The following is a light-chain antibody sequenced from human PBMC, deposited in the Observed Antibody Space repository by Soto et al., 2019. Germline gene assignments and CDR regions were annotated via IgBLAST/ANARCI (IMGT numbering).Light chain of an antibody. V-gene: IGLV4-60*02. Sequence: QLVLTQSSSASASLGSSVKLTCTLSSGHSSYVIAWHQQQPGKAPRYLMKLKGSGSYNKGSGVPDRFSGSSSGADRYLTISNLLFEDEADYYCETWDSNTPRVFGGGTKVTVL. CDR3: ETWDSNTPRV. J-gene: IGLJ3*02. CDR1: SGHSSYV. CDR2: LKGSGSY.